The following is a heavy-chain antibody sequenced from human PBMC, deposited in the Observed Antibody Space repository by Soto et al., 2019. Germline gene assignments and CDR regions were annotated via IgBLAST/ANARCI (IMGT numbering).Heavy chain of an antibody. J-gene: IGHJ4*02. V-gene: IGHV4-39*07. CDR3: VRSGDYRSGSYWYFFDY. Sequence: PSETLSLTCTVSGGSISSSSYYWGWIRQPPGKGLEWIGSIFYSGSTYYNPSLKSRVTISVDTSKNQFSLKLSSVTAEDTALYYCVRSGDYRSGSYWYFFDYWGQGTQVTVSS. CDR2: IFYSGST. D-gene: IGHD3-10*01. CDR1: GGSISSSSYY.